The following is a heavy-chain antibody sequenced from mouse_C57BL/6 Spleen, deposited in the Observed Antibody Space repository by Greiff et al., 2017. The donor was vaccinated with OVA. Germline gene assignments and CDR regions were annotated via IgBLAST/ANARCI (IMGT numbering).Heavy chain of an antibody. J-gene: IGHJ2*01. CDR1: GYAFSSSW. Sequence: VQRVESGPELVKPGASVKISCKASGYAFSSSWMNWVKQRPGKGLEWIGRIYPGDGDTNYNGKFKGKATLTADKSSSTAYMQLSSLTSEDSAVYFCARDPTVVATDYWGQGTTLTVSS. V-gene: IGHV1-82*01. CDR3: ARDPTVVATDY. D-gene: IGHD1-1*01. CDR2: IYPGDGDT.